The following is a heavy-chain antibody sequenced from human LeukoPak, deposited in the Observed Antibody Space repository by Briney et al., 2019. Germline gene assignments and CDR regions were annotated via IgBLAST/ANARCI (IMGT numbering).Heavy chain of an antibody. Sequence: GGSLRLSCAASGFTFSSYGMHWVRQAPGKGLEWVAFISYDGSNKYYADSVKGRFTISRDNSKNTLYLQMNNLRADDTAVYYCAKARYDGEVMIAATDYWGQGTLVTVSS. V-gene: IGHV3-30*18. D-gene: IGHD2-15*01. J-gene: IGHJ4*02. CDR1: GFTFSSYG. CDR2: ISYDGSNK. CDR3: AKARYDGEVMIAATDY.